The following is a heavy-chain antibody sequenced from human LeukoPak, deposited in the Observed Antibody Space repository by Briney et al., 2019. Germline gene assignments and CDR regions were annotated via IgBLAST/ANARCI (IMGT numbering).Heavy chain of an antibody. Sequence: SETLSLTCGVSGGSISSSNWWSWVRQPPGKGLEWIGEIYHSGSTNYNPSLKSRVTISVDKSKNQFSLKLSSVTAADTAVYYCASATVTPSGGYYFDYWGQGTLVTVSS. CDR1: GGSISSSNW. D-gene: IGHD4-17*01. V-gene: IGHV4-4*02. CDR3: ASATVTPSGGYYFDY. CDR2: IYHSGST. J-gene: IGHJ4*02.